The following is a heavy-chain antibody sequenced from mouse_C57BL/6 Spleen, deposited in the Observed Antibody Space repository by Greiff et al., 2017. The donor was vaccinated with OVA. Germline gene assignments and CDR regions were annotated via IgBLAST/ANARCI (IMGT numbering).Heavy chain of an antibody. D-gene: IGHD2-3*01. V-gene: IGHV3-1*01. CDR1: GYSITSGYD. Sequence: EVQGVESGPGMVKPSQSLSLTCTVTGYSITSGYDWHWIRHFPGNKLEWMGYISYSGSTNYNPSLKSRISITHDTSKNHFFLKLNSVTTEDTATYYCARGDGYYGYFDVWGTGTTVTVSS. CDR2: ISYSGST. CDR3: ARGDGYYGYFDV. J-gene: IGHJ1*03.